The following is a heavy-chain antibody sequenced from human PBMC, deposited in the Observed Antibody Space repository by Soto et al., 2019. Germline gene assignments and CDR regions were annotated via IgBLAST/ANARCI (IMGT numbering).Heavy chain of an antibody. CDR1: GFTFSSYS. Sequence: GGSLRLSCAASGFTFSSYSMNWVRQAPGKGLEWVSSISSSSSYIYYADSVKGRFTISRDNAKNSLYLQMNSLRAEDTAVYYCARSGSGIYERSKYYFYGLDVWGQGTTVTVSS. CDR2: ISSSSSYI. V-gene: IGHV3-21*01. J-gene: IGHJ6*02. D-gene: IGHD3-10*01. CDR3: ARSGSGIYERSKYYFYGLDV.